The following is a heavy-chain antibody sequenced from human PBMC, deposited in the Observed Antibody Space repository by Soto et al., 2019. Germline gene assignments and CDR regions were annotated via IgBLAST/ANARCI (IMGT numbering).Heavy chain of an antibody. CDR1: GGSFSGYY. CDR3: GGSTYGDSRAFDI. J-gene: IGHJ3*02. Sequence: SETLSLTCAVYGGSFSGYYWSWIRQPPGKGLEWIGEINHSGSTNYNPSLKSRVTISVDTSKNQFSLKLSSVTAADTAVYYCGGSTYGDSRAFDIWGQGTMVTVSS. CDR2: INHSGST. D-gene: IGHD4-17*01. V-gene: IGHV4-34*01.